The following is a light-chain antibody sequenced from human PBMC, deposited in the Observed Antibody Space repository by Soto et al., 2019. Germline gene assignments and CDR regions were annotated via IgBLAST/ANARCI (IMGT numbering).Light chain of an antibody. V-gene: IGLV2-14*01. CDR1: SSDIGDYNY. Sequence: QSALTQPASVSASPGQSITISCTGTSSDIGDYNYVSWYQQHPGKAPKLIIYEVSNRPSGVSNRFSGSKSGNTASLTISGLQTEDEADYYCSSFTTSSTPWVFGGGTKVTVL. CDR3: SSFTTSSTPWV. J-gene: IGLJ3*02. CDR2: EVS.